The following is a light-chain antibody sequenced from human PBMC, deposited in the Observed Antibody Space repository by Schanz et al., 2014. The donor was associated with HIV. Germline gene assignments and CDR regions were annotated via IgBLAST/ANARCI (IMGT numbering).Light chain of an antibody. CDR2: GAS. CDR1: QSVSSN. J-gene: IGKJ3*01. Sequence: HSPATLSVSPGERATLSCRASQSVSSNLAWYQQKPGQAPRLLIYGASTRATGIPARFSGSGSGTEFTLTISSLQSEDFAVYYCQQYNNWPRTFGPGTTVDIK. V-gene: IGKV3-15*01. CDR3: QQYNNWPRT.